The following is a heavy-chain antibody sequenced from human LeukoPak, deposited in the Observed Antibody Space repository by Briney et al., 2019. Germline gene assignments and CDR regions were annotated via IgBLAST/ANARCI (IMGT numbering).Heavy chain of an antibody. CDR3: ARVAAARRTATLRVMDV. J-gene: IGHJ6*04. CDR1: GVIFSSYG. D-gene: IGHD6-13*01. V-gene: IGHV3-30*03. CDR2: ISYDGSNK. Sequence: QAGQSLRLSCAASGVIFSSYGMRWVRQAPGKGLEWEAVISYDGSNKYYADSVKGRFTISRDNSKNTLYLQMNSLRSEDTAVYYCARVAAARRTATLRVMDVWGKGTTVTVGS.